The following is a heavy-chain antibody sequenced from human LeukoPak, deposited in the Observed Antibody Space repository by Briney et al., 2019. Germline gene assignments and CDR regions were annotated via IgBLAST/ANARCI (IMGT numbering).Heavy chain of an antibody. CDR1: GFTFSSHG. D-gene: IGHD4-17*01. Sequence: GGSLRLSCAASGFTFSSHGMYWVRQAPGKGLEWVSSITSSGSYIYYADSVKGRFTISRDNAKISLYLQMNSLRAEDTALYYCARRYAVYGDYTRDHSIDYWGQGTLVTVSS. CDR2: ITSSGSYI. V-gene: IGHV3-21*01. J-gene: IGHJ4*02. CDR3: ARRYAVYGDYTRDHSIDY.